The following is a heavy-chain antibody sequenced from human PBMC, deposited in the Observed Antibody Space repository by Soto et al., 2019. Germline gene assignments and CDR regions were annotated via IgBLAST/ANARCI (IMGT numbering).Heavy chain of an antibody. CDR3: ARQGSWPYYYYGLDV. J-gene: IGHJ6*02. V-gene: IGHV1-18*01. D-gene: IGHD1-26*01. CDR2: ISTYNGDT. Sequence: QVQLVQSGPEVMKPGASVKVSCEASGYTFTTSGISWVRQVPGQGLEWMGRISTYNGDTNSAQNFQGRVLMTADTSTGTAYMELMSLKSDDTAVYYCARQGSWPYYYYGLDVWGQGTTVTVSS. CDR1: GYTFTTSG.